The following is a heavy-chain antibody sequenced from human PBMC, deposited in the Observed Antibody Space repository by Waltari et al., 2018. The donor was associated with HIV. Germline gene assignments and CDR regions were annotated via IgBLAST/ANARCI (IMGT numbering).Heavy chain of an antibody. J-gene: IGHJ3*02. V-gene: IGHV4-34*01. CDR2: INHSGST. CDR1: GGSFSGYY. Sequence: QVQLQQWGAGLLKPSETLSLTCAVYGGSFSGYYWSWIRQPPGKGLECIGEINHSGSTNYNPSLKRRVTISVDTSKNQFSLKLSSVTAADTAVYYCARASGIPATGGGAFDIWGQGTMVTVSS. CDR3: ARASGIPATGGGAFDI. D-gene: IGHD1-26*01.